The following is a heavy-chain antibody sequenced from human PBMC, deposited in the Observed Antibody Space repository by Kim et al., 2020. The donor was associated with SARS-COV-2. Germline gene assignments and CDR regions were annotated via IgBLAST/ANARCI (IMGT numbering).Heavy chain of an antibody. D-gene: IGHD2-2*01. Sequence: GGSLRLSCAASGFTFSNYGVSWVRQAPGKGLEWVSAISFGGVTDYADSVRGRFTTSRDNPKSTVYLQMNSLRAEDTDVYYCAGICGTTSCSDDYWGQGTLVTVSS. CDR1: GFTFSNYG. CDR2: ISFGGVT. CDR3: AGICGTTSCSDDY. J-gene: IGHJ4*02. V-gene: IGHV3-23*01.